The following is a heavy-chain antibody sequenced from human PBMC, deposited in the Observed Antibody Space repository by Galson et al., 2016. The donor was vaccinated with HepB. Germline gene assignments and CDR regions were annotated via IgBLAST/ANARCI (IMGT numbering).Heavy chain of an antibody. CDR1: GYTFTSYY. CDR2: INPSGGST. V-gene: IGHV1-46*01. J-gene: IGHJ4*02. CDR3: ARNAMYCSSTSCSTYYFDY. D-gene: IGHD2-2*01. Sequence: SVKVSCKASGYTFTSYYMHWVRQAPGQGLEWMGIINPSGGSTSYAQKFQGRVTMTRDTSTSTVYVELSSLRSEDKAVYYCARNAMYCSSTSCSTYYFDYWGQGTLVTVSS.